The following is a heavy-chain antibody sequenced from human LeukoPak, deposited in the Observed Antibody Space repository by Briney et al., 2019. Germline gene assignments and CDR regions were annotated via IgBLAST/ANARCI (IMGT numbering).Heavy chain of an antibody. J-gene: IGHJ1*01. D-gene: IGHD3-22*01. CDR2: INPNSGGT. CDR1: GYTFTGYS. CDR3: ALPGQYYYDSSEAEYFQH. V-gene: IGHV1-2*02. Sequence: ASVNVSCKASGYTFTGYSMHWVRQAPGQGLEWMGWINPNSGGTNYAQKFQGRVTMTRDTSISTAYMELSRLRSDDTAVYYCALPGQYYYDSSEAEYFQHWGQGTPVTVSS.